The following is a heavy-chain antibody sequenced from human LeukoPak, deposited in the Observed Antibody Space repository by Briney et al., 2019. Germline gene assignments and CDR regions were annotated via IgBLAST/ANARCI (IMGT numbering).Heavy chain of an antibody. CDR1: GYTFTSYY. D-gene: IGHD4-23*01. Sequence: ASVKVSCKSSGYTFTSYYMHWVRQPPGQGLEWMGIINPSDGSTSYAQKFQGRVTMSRDMSTSTDYMELSSLRSEDTAVYYCARDNSVEDTAWWFDPWGQGTLVTVSS. V-gene: IGHV1-46*01. CDR3: ARDNSVEDTAWWFDP. CDR2: INPSDGST. J-gene: IGHJ5*02.